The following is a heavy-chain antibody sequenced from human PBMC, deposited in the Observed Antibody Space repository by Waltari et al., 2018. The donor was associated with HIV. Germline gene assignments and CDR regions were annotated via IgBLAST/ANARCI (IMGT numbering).Heavy chain of an antibody. CDR3: ARVERGGWYNAFDI. CDR1: GGSISSYY. D-gene: IGHD6-19*01. J-gene: IGHJ3*02. V-gene: IGHV4-59*01. CDR2: IYYSGST. Sequence: QVQLQESGPGLVKPSETLSLTCTVSGGSISSYYWSWIRQPPGKGLEWIGYIYYSGSTNYNPSLKSRVTISVDTSKNQFSLKLSSVTAADTAVYYCARVERGGWYNAFDIWGQGTMVTVSS.